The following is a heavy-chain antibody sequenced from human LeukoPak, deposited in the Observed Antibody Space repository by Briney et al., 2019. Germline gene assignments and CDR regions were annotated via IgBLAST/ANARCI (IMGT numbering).Heavy chain of an antibody. V-gene: IGHV4-59*01. CDR3: ARERAAFDY. J-gene: IGHJ4*02. Sequence: QASETLSLTCTVSGGSISSYYWSWIRQPPGKGLEWIGYIYYTGSTNYNPSLKSRVTISVDTSKNQFSLNLSSVTAADTAVYYCARERAAFDYWGQGTLVTVAS. CDR1: GGSISSYY. CDR2: IYYTGST. D-gene: IGHD6-25*01.